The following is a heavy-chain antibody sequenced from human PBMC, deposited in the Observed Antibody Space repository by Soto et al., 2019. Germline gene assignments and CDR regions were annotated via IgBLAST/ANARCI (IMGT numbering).Heavy chain of an antibody. CDR1: GGSFTSNNW. CDR3: ASRDPGTSVDY. CDR2: IYRTGST. D-gene: IGHD1-7*01. V-gene: IGHV4-4*02. Sequence: QVQLQESGPGLVKPSGTLSLTCAVSGGSFTSNNWWTWVRQPPGQGLEWIGEIYRTGSTNYNTSFKCRVTISLDKSENQFSLKVTSLTAADTAVYYGASRDPGTSVDYWGQGTLVTVSS. J-gene: IGHJ4*02.